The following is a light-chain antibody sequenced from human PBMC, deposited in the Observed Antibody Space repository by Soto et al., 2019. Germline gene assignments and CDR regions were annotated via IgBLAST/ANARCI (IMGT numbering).Light chain of an antibody. Sequence: AVRVTQSPSSISASPGDRVTITCRASQPISTFLAWYQQRPGKAPNLLLYASSSLQSGVPSRFSGSGSGTDFTLNISNLQSEDFGTYYCQHYYSYPRTFGQGTTVEIK. CDR2: ASS. CDR1: QPISTF. CDR3: QHYYSYPRT. V-gene: IGKV1-8*01. J-gene: IGKJ1*01.